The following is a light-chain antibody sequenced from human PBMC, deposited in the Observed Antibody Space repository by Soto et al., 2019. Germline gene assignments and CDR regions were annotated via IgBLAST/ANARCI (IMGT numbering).Light chain of an antibody. J-gene: IGKJ1*01. CDR1: QSISNK. CDR2: GAS. V-gene: IGKV3-15*01. CDR3: QQYNDWTLT. Sequence: EIVMTQSPATLSVSPGERATLSCWASQSISNKLVWYQQKLGKAPRLLIYGASTRATGIPARLSGSGYGTELTLTISSMQSEDFALYYCQQYNDWTLTFGQGTKVDIK.